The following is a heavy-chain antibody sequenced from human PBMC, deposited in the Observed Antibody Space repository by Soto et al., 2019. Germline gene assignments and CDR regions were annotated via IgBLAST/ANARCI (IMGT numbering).Heavy chain of an antibody. Sequence: QVQLVQSGAEVKKPGASVKVSCKASGYTFTGYYIHWVRQAPGQGLECVGWINPISGTTNYAQKFQGGVTMTRDTSISTAYMELSRLTSDDTAVYYCARVPGLELLDYWGQGTLVTVSS. CDR3: ARVPGLELLDY. V-gene: IGHV1-2*02. J-gene: IGHJ4*02. CDR1: GYTFTGYY. D-gene: IGHD1-7*01. CDR2: INPISGTT.